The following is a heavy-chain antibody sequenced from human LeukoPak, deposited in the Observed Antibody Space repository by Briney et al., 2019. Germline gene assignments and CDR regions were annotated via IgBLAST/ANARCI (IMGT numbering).Heavy chain of an antibody. J-gene: IGHJ4*02. CDR1: GGSISSHY. CDR3: ARAGGYSYGSPLYFDY. Sequence: NSSETLSLTCTVSGGSISSHYWSWIRQPPGKGLEWIGYIYYSGSTNYNPSLKSRVTISVDTSKNQFSLKLSSVTAADTAVYYCARAGGYSYGSPLYFDYWGQGTLVTVSS. CDR2: IYYSGST. V-gene: IGHV4-59*08. D-gene: IGHD5-18*01.